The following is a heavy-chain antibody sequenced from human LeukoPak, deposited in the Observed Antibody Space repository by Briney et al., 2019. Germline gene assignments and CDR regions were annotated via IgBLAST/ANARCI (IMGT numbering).Heavy chain of an antibody. CDR2: MNPNSGNT. CDR3: ARALTMIVVVSDY. CDR1: GYTFTSYD. Sequence: ASVKVSCKASGYTFTSYDINWVRQATGQGLEWMGWMNPNSGNTGYAQKFQGRVTMTRNTSISTAYMELSRLRSDDTAVYYCARALTMIVVVSDYWGQGTLVTVSS. J-gene: IGHJ4*02. D-gene: IGHD3-22*01. V-gene: IGHV1-8*01.